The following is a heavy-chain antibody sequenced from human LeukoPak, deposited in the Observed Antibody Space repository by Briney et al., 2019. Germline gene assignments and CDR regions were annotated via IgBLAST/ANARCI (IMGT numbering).Heavy chain of an antibody. Sequence: ASVKVSCKASGGTFTGYYMHWVRQAPGQGLEWMGRINPNSGGTNYAQKFQGRVTMTRDTSISTAYMELSRLRSDDTAVYYCARDSIAARPRWFDPWGQGTLVTVSS. CDR3: ARDSIAARPRWFDP. D-gene: IGHD6-6*01. CDR2: INPNSGGT. J-gene: IGHJ5*02. V-gene: IGHV1-2*06. CDR1: GGTFTGYY.